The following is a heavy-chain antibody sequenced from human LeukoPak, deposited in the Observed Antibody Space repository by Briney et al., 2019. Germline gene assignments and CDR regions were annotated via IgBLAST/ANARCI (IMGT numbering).Heavy chain of an antibody. D-gene: IGHD7-27*01. J-gene: IGHJ4*02. CDR2: MNWDGSST. Sequence: GGSLRLSCVASGFRFDDYTLHWVRRGPGKGLEWVSLMNWDGSSTFYADSVKGRFTISRDESKHSLYLRMNSLTTEDTAVYYCVKDLGKVIAAAGTSGFEHWGQGTLVTVSS. CDR3: VKDLGKVIAAAGTSGFEH. V-gene: IGHV3-43*01. CDR1: GFRFDDYT.